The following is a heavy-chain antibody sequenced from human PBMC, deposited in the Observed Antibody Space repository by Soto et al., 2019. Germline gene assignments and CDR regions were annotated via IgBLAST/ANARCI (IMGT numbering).Heavy chain of an antibody. J-gene: IGHJ4*02. Sequence: EVQLVESGGGLVQPGRSLRLSCAASGFTFDDYAMHWVRQAPGKGLEWVSGISWNSGSIGYADSVKGRFTISRDNAKNSLYLQMNSLRAEDTALYYCAKGVSGWNYVPLDYWGQGTLVTVSS. D-gene: IGHD1-7*01. V-gene: IGHV3-9*01. CDR1: GFTFDDYA. CDR2: ISWNSGSI. CDR3: AKGVSGWNYVPLDY.